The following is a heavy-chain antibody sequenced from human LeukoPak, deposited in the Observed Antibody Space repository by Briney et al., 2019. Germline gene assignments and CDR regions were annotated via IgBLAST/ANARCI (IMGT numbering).Heavy chain of an antibody. J-gene: IGHJ4*02. CDR1: GTYTLIELS. CDR2: FDTEDGET. V-gene: IGHV1-24*01. Sequence: GSSVKVSCKVSGTYTLIELSMHWVRQAPGKGLEWMGGFDTEDGETIYAQKFKCRVTMTEDTSTDTAYMDLSSLRSEDTAVYYCATLLGETHFFDYWGQGTLVTVSS. CDR3: ATLLGETHFFDY. D-gene: IGHD1-26*01.